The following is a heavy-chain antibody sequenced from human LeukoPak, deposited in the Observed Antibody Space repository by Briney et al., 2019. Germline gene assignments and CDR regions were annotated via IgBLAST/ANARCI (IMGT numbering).Heavy chain of an antibody. CDR1: GVSISHTSHY. Sequence: PSETLSLTCGVSGVSISHTSHYWDWIRQPPGKGLEWIGSIYWRGNTYYNPSLKSRVTISEDSSKNHFSLRLSSVTAADTAVYYCARECPELEGSTSCYPWFDPWGQGTLVTVSS. CDR3: ARECPELEGSTSCYPWFDP. V-gene: IGHV4-39*02. D-gene: IGHD2-2*01. J-gene: IGHJ5*02. CDR2: IYWRGNT.